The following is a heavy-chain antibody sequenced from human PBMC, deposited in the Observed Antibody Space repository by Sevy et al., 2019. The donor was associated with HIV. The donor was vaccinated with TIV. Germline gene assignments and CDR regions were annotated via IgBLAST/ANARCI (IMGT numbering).Heavy chain of an antibody. D-gene: IGHD5-12*01. Sequence: ESLKISCAASGFTFSNYGMQWVRQAPGKGLEWVSVIYSGGSTYYADSVKGRFTISRDNSKNTLYLQMNSLRAEDTAVYYCARGEMATNQYYFDYWGQGTLVTVSS. CDR2: IYSGGST. V-gene: IGHV3-53*01. CDR1: GFTFSNYG. J-gene: IGHJ4*02. CDR3: ARGEMATNQYYFDY.